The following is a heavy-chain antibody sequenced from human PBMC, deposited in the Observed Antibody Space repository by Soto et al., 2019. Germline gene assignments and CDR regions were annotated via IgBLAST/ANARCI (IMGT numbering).Heavy chain of an antibody. CDR3: ARGPRRWWELLD. V-gene: IGHV4-59*01. CDR2: IYYSGST. CDR1: GGSISSYY. J-gene: IGHJ4*02. Sequence: QVQLQESGPGLVKPSETLSLTCTVSGGSISSYYWSWIRQPPGKGLEWIGYIYYSGSTNYNPSLKSRVTISVDTSKNQFSLKLSSVTAADTAVYYCARGPRRWWELLDWGQGTLVTVSS. D-gene: IGHD1-26*01.